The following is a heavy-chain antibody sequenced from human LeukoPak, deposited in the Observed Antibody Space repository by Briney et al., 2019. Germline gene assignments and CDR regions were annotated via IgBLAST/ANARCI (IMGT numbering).Heavy chain of an antibody. CDR1: GFTFSSYG. Sequence: PGGSLRLSCAASGFTFSSYGMSWVRQAPGKGLEWVSAISGSGGSTYYADSVKGRFTISRDNSKNTLYLQMNSLRAEDTAVYYCARDSSGYPASDSFDIWGQGTMVTVSS. CDR2: ISGSGGST. D-gene: IGHD3-22*01. CDR3: ARDSSGYPASDSFDI. V-gene: IGHV3-23*01. J-gene: IGHJ3*02.